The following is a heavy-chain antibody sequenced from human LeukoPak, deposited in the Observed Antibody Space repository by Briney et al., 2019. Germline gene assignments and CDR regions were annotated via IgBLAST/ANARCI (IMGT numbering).Heavy chain of an antibody. CDR1: GGSINSYY. Sequence: SETLSLTCTVSGGSINSYYWSWIRQPPGKGLEWIGYVYYNGNINYNPSFKSRVTISVDTSKNQFSLKLSSVTAADTAVYYCARDGGGSWSHQYGLDVWGQGTTVTVSS. CDR3: ARDGGGSWSHQYGLDV. CDR2: VYYNGNI. J-gene: IGHJ6*02. V-gene: IGHV4-59*01. D-gene: IGHD6-13*01.